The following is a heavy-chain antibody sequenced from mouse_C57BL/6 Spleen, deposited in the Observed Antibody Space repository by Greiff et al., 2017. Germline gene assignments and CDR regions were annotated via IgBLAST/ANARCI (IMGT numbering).Heavy chain of an antibody. Sequence: EVQLQQSGPELVKPGASVKISCKASGYTFTDYYMNWVKQSHGKSLEWIGDINPNNGGTNYNQKFKGKATLTVDKSSSTAYMELRSLTSEDSAVYYCARVDSITGAFAYWGQGTLVTVSA. CDR3: ARVDSITGAFAY. J-gene: IGHJ3*01. V-gene: IGHV1-26*01. D-gene: IGHD4-1*01. CDR2: INPNNGGT. CDR1: GYTFTDYY.